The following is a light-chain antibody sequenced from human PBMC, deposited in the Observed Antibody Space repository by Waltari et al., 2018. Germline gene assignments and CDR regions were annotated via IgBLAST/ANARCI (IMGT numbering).Light chain of an antibody. CDR2: KDS. V-gene: IGLV3-27*01. Sequence: SYELTQPSSVSVSPGQTARITCPGDVLTKRYVRWFQQRPGQAPVLLMYKDSERPSVIPERFSGSSSGTTVTLTISGAQVEDEADYYCYSAADSDPWVFGGGTKLTVL. J-gene: IGLJ3*02. CDR3: YSAADSDPWV. CDR1: VLTKRY.